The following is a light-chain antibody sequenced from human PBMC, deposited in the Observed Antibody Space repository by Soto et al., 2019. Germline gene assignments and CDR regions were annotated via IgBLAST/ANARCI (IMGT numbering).Light chain of an antibody. Sequence: DIQMTQSPSTLSASVGDRVTITCRASQSISSWLAWYQQKPGKAPKLLIYKASSLESGVPSRFSGSRSGTEFTLTISSLQPDDFATYYCQQYNSYWYTFGQGTKLEIK. J-gene: IGKJ2*01. CDR1: QSISSW. CDR3: QQYNSYWYT. CDR2: KAS. V-gene: IGKV1-5*03.